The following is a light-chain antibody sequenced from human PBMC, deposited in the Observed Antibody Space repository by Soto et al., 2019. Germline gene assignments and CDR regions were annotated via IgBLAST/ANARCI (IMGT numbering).Light chain of an antibody. J-gene: IGLJ3*02. CDR1: SSDVGGYNF. CDR3: SSYTSSITLV. CDR2: EVS. V-gene: IGLV2-14*01. Sequence: QSVLTQPASVSGSPGQSITISCTGTSSDVGGYNFVSWYQHHPGKAPKLLIYEVSHRPSGVSNRFSGSKSGNTASLTISGLQAEDEADYYCSSYTSSITLVFGGGTKLTVL.